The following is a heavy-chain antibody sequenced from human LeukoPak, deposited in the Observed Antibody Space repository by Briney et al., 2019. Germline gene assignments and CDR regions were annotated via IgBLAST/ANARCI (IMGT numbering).Heavy chain of an antibody. Sequence: GGSLRLXCAASGFTSDDYGMSWVRRAPGKGLEWVSGINWNGGSTGYADSVKGRFTISRDNAKNSLFLQMSGLRAEDTAVYYCSRSLDYWGQGALVTVSS. CDR2: INWNGGST. CDR1: GFTSDDYG. J-gene: IGHJ4*02. V-gene: IGHV3-20*04. CDR3: SRSLDY.